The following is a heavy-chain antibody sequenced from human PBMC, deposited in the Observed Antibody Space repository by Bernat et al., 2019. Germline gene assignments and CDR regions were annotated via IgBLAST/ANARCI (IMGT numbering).Heavy chain of an antibody. CDR2: ISYDGSNK. CDR3: AKTTYPTPVTTSYYFDY. V-gene: IGHV3-30*18. J-gene: IGHJ4*02. D-gene: IGHD4-17*01. CDR1: GFTFSSYG. Sequence: QVQLVESGGGVVQPGRSLRLSCAASGFTFSSYGMHWVRQAPGKGLEWVAVISYDGSNKYYADSVKGRFTISRDNSKNTLYLQMNSLRAEDTAVYYCAKTTYPTPVTTSYYFDYWGQGTLVTVSS.